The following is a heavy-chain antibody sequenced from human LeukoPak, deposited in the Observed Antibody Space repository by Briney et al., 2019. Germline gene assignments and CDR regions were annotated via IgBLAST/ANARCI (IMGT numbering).Heavy chain of an antibody. V-gene: IGHV3-53*01. D-gene: IGHD1-1*01. CDR2: IYSGGST. CDR1: GFTVSSDY. Sequence: GGSLRLSCAASGFTVSSDYMSWVRQAPGKGLEWVSVIYSGGSTDYADSVKGRFTISRDNSKNTLYLQMNSLRAEDTAVYYCAINWNLDYWGQGTLVTVSS. CDR3: AINWNLDY. J-gene: IGHJ4*02.